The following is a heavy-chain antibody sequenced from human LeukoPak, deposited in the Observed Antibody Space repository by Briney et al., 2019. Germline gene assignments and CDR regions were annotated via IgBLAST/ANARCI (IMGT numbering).Heavy chain of an antibody. Sequence: GGSLRLSRAASGFTFSSYAMSWVRQAPGKGVEWGSAISGSGGSTYYADSVKGRFTISRDNSKNTLYLQMNSLRAEDTAVYYCAKDKDGRYSSSWYDAFDIWGQGTMVTVSS. CDR1: GFTFSSYA. CDR2: ISGSGGST. D-gene: IGHD6-13*01. J-gene: IGHJ3*02. V-gene: IGHV3-23*01. CDR3: AKDKDGRYSSSWYDAFDI.